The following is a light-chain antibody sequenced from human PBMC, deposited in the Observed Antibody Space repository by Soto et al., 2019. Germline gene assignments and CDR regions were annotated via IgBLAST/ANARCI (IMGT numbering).Light chain of an antibody. V-gene: IGKV1-5*01. CDR3: QQLHDYPIT. Sequence: GDRVTITCRASQNINNWIAWYQQKPGKAPKFLIYDASTLESGVPSRFSGSGFGTDFTLTISSLQPEDFATYYCQQLHDYPITFGQGTRLEIK. CDR1: QNINNW. J-gene: IGKJ5*01. CDR2: DAS.